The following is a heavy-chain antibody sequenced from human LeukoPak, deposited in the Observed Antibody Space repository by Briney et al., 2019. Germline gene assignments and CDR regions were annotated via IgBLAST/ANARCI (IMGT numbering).Heavy chain of an antibody. J-gene: IGHJ4*02. CDR2: INSDGRST. Sequence: GGSLRLSCAASGFTFSTSWMHWVRQVPGKGLVWVSRINSDGRSTDYADSVKGRLTISRDNTKNTLYLQMNSLRVEDTAVYYCAHTIWSVNDFDTCGQRALVTVSS. V-gene: IGHV3-74*01. D-gene: IGHD3-3*01. CDR1: GFTFSTSW. CDR3: AHTIWSVNDFDT.